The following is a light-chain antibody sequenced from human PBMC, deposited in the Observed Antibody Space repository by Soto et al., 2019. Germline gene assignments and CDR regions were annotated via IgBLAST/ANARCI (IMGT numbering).Light chain of an antibody. Sequence: QSVLTQPPSVSGTPGQRVTISCSGSSSNIGSSYVYWYQQLPGTAPKLLVYRNDQRPSGVPERFSGSKSGSSASLAISALRSEDESDYYCAACHDSLSGPYGFGAGTKVTVL. J-gene: IGLJ1*01. CDR3: AACHDSLSGPYG. V-gene: IGLV1-47*01. CDR1: SSNIGSSY. CDR2: RND.